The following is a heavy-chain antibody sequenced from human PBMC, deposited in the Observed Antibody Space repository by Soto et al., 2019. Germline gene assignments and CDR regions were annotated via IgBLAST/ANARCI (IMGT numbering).Heavy chain of an antibody. CDR3: AVVVVIKGWFDP. V-gene: IGHV4-61*01. CDR2: IYYSGST. D-gene: IGHD3-22*01. J-gene: IGHJ5*02. CDR1: GGSVSSGSYY. Sequence: SSETLSLTCTVSGGSVSSGSYYCSWIRQPPGKGLEWIGYIYYSGSTNYNPSLKSRVTISVDTSKNQFSLKLSSVTAADTAVYYCAVVVVIKGWFDPWGQGTLVTVSS.